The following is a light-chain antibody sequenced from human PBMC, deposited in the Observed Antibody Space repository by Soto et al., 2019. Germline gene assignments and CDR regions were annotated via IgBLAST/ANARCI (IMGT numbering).Light chain of an antibody. V-gene: IGLV1-40*01. J-gene: IGLJ3*02. CDR2: GNS. Sequence: QSVLTQPPSVSGAPGQRVTISCTGSSSNIGAGYDVHWYQQLPGTAPKLLIYGNSNRPSGVPDRFSGSKSGTSASLAITGHQAEDEADYYCQSYDSSLSAWVFGGGTKVTVL. CDR3: QSYDSSLSAWV. CDR1: SSNIGAGYD.